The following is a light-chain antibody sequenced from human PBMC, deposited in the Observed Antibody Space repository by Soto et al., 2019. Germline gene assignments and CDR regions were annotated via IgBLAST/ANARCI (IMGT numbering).Light chain of an antibody. Sequence: DIQLTQSPSSLSASFGDRVTLTYRASQSIDTYLNWYQQKPGTAPKLPMYAASILHSGVPSRFSVRECGTDFTITISSHQREDFATYFGQQSHSTPYTFGQGTKVEI. V-gene: IGKV1-39*01. CDR1: QSIDTY. CDR2: AAS. J-gene: IGKJ2*01. CDR3: QQSHSTPYT.